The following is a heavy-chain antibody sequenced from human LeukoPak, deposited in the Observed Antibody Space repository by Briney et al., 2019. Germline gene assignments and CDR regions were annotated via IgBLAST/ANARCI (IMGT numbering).Heavy chain of an antibody. V-gene: IGHV3-23*01. CDR1: GFTFSGYG. Sequence: GGSLRLSCAASGFTFSGYGMSWVRQAPGKGLEWVSGISTSGGSTYYADSVKGRFTISRDNSKNTLYLQMNSLRAEDTAVYYCAKQIAAAVNWFDPWGQGTLVTVSS. CDR2: ISTSGGST. D-gene: IGHD6-13*01. J-gene: IGHJ5*02. CDR3: AKQIAAAVNWFDP.